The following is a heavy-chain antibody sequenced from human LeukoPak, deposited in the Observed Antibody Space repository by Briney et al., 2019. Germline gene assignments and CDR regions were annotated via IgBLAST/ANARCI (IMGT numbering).Heavy chain of an antibody. CDR1: GGTFSSYA. CDR3: ARVPPVNPNWFDP. Sequence: GASVKVSCKASGGTFSSYAISWVRQAPGQGLEWMGRIIPIFGTANYAQKFQGRVTITTDESTSTACMELSSLRSEDTAVYYCARVPPVNPNWFDPWGQGTLVTVSS. J-gene: IGHJ5*02. CDR2: IIPIFGTA. V-gene: IGHV1-69*05.